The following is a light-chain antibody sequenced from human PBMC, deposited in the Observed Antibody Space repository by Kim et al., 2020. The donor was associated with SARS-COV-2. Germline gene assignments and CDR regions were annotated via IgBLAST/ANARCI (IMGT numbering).Light chain of an antibody. V-gene: IGLV6-57*03. CDR3: QSYDNNNRV. CDR2: ENN. J-gene: IGLJ2*01. CDR1: GGSIASNS. Sequence: GKTVSNSFTPGGGSIASNSVQWYQQRPGSVPTTVIYENNQRPSEVPDRFSGSISSSSNSTSLTISGLKTEDEADYYCQSYDNNNRVFGGGTQLTVL.